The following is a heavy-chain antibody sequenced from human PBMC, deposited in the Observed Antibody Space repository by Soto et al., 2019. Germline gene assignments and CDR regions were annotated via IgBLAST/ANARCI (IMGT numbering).Heavy chain of an antibody. CDR3: ARAAYSGSYYWFDP. J-gene: IGHJ5*02. V-gene: IGHV4-59*01. Sequence: SETLSLTCTVSGGSMSSYYWSWIRQPPGKGLEWIGYIYYSGSTNYNPSLKSRVTISVDTSKNQFSLKLSSVTAADTAVYYCARAAYSGSYYWFDPWGQGTLVTVSS. CDR2: IYYSGST. CDR1: GGSMSSYY. D-gene: IGHD1-26*01.